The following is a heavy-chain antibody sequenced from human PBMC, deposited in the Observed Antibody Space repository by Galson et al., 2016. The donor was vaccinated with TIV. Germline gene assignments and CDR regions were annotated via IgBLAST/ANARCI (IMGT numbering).Heavy chain of an antibody. CDR2: IKQDGSEK. Sequence: SLRLSCAASGFTFSDYWMHWVRQTPGKGLEWVANIKQDGSEKYYVDSVKGRFTISRDNAKSSLFLQMNSLRAEDTAVYSGARRYFDLWGRGTLVTVSS. J-gene: IGHJ2*01. CDR3: ARRYFDL. CDR1: GFTFSDYW. V-gene: IGHV3-7*01.